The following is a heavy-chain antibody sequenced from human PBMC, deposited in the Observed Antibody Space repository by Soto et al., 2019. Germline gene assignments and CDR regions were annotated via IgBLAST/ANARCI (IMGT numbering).Heavy chain of an antibody. CDR2: MYHSGPT. J-gene: IGHJ3*02. CDR1: GGSISSGGYS. D-gene: IGHD5-12*01. Sequence: PSETLSLTCAVSGGSISSGGYSWSWIRQPPGKGLEWIGYMYHSGPTYYNPSLESRVTISVDKSKNQFSLKLASVTAADTAVYYCATRNGYNMWAFDIWGQGTMVTVS. V-gene: IGHV4-30-2*01. CDR3: ATRNGYNMWAFDI.